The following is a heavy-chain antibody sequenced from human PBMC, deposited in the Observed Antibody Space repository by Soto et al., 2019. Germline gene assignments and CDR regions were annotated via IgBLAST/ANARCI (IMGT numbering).Heavy chain of an antibody. J-gene: IGHJ6*02. D-gene: IGHD1-26*01. CDR1: GFTFSSYG. CDR2: ISYDGSNK. CDR3: AKAQCELPLEYYYGMDV. V-gene: IGHV3-30*18. Sequence: QVQLVESGGGVVQPGRSLRLSCAASGFTFSSYGMHWVRQAPGKGLEWVAVISYDGSNKYYADSVKGRFTISRDNSKNTLFLQMNSLRAEDTAVYYCAKAQCELPLEYYYGMDVWGQGTTVTVSS.